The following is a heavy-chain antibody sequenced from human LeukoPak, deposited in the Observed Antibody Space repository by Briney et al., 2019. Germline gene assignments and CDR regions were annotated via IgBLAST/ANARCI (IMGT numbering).Heavy chain of an antibody. Sequence: SVKVSCKASGGTFSSYTISWVRQAPGQGLEWMGGIIPIFGTANYAQKFQGRVTITADESTSTAYMELSSLRSEDTAVYYCARRSSYYDSSGYYYAFDIWGQGTMVTVSS. CDR1: GGTFSSYT. D-gene: IGHD3-22*01. CDR3: ARRSSYYDSSGYYYAFDI. J-gene: IGHJ3*02. CDR2: IIPIFGTA. V-gene: IGHV1-69*13.